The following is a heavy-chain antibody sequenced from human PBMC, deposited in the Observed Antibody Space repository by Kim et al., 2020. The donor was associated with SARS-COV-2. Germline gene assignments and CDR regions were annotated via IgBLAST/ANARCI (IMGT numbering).Heavy chain of an antibody. V-gene: IGHV3-9*01. CDR1: GFTFDDYA. J-gene: IGHJ4*02. CDR2: ISWNSGSI. CDR3: AKVEDYGGNTDY. Sequence: GGSLRLSCAASGFTFDDYAMHWVRQAPGKGLEWVSGISWNSGSIGYADSVKGRFTISSDNDKNSLYLQMNSLRAEDTALYYCAKVEDYGGNTDYWGQGT. D-gene: IGHD4-17*01.